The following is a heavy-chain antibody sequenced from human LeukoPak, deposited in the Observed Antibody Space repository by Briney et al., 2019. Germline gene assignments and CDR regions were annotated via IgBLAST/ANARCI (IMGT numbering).Heavy chain of an antibody. CDR1: GFIFSSYA. J-gene: IGHJ5*02. V-gene: IGHV3-23*01. Sequence: PGGSLRLSCAASGFIFSSYAMSWVRQAPGKGLEWVSRVSGGGGGTYYADSVKGRFTISRDHSKNTQYLQMNSLRAEDTAVYYCAKDVLGEDNWFDPWGQGTLVTVSS. CDR2: VSGGGGGT. CDR3: AKDVLGEDNWFDP. D-gene: IGHD3-10*01.